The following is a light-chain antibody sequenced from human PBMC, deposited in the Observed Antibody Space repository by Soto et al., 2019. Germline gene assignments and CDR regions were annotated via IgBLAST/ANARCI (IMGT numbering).Light chain of an antibody. CDR2: GNN. CDR3: QSYDTRLSDLV. J-gene: IGLJ2*01. V-gene: IGLV1-40*01. CDR1: TSNIGAGFD. Sequence: QSVLTQPPSVSGALGQRVTISCTGSTSNIGAGFDVHWYQQFPGTAPKLLIFGNNNRPSGVPDRFSGSKSGTSASLAITGLQAEDESNYYCQSYDTRLSDLVFGGVTKVTVL.